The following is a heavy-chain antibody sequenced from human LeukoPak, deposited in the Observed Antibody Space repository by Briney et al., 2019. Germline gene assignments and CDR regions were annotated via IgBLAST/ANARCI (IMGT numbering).Heavy chain of an antibody. J-gene: IGHJ4*02. CDR3: ARTYTGYGGRYFDD. V-gene: IGHV1-18*01. Sequence: SVKVPCKASDYTLTAYGVTWVRQAPGQGLEWIGWISVASGNTNFAPKLQDRVTLTTDTSTNTAYMELRSLRSDDTAVYYCARTYTGYGGRYFDDWGQGTLVTVSS. CDR2: ISVASGNT. D-gene: IGHD5-12*01. CDR1: DYTLTAYG.